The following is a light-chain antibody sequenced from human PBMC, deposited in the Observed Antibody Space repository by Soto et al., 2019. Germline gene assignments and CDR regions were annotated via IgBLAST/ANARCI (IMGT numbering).Light chain of an antibody. Sequence: ENVLTQSPGTLSVSPGERATLSCRASQSVTNSFFAWYQQKPCQAPRLLIYGVSSRAAGIPDRFSGIGSGSDFTLTISRLEPEDLVVYYCQQYSTLPHTIGQGTKLEVK. J-gene: IGKJ2*01. CDR3: QQYSTLPHT. CDR1: QSVTNSF. V-gene: IGKV3-20*01. CDR2: GVS.